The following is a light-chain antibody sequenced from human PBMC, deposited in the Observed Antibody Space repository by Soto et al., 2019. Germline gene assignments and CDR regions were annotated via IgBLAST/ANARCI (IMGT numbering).Light chain of an antibody. Sequence: IQLTQSPSSLSASVGDRVTITCRASRGISSTLAWYQQKPGKAPNLLIYAASTLQSGVPSRFSGSESGTDFTLTISSLQPEDFAVYYCQQYGSSPLTFGGGTKVDIK. CDR3: QQYGSSPLT. V-gene: IGKV1-9*01. J-gene: IGKJ4*01. CDR2: AAS. CDR1: RGISST.